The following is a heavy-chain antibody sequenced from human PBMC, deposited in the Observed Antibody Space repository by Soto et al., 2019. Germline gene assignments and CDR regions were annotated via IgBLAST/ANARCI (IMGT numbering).Heavy chain of an antibody. V-gene: IGHV3-11*01. CDR2: ISSSDSTI. J-gene: IGHJ4*02. Sequence: PGGSLRLSCAASGFTFSDYYMSWIRQAPGKGLVWISYISSSDSTIYYAHSVKGRFTISRDNAKNSLYLQMNSLRAEDTAVYYCGRFWGPLSAYLDYWGQGSLVTVSS. CDR3: GRFWGPLSAYLDY. CDR1: GFTFSDYY. D-gene: IGHD3-16*01.